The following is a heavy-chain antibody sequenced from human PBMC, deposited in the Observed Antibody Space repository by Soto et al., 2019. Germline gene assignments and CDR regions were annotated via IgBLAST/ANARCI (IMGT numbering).Heavy chain of an antibody. Sequence: QVQLQQWGAGLFKPSETLSLTCAVYGGSFSGYYWSWIRQPPGKGLEWIGEINHSGSTNYNPSLKSRFTISVDTSKNQFSLELSSVTAADTVVYYCARPAGIYDEYYFDYLGQGTLVTVSS. V-gene: IGHV4-34*01. J-gene: IGHJ4*02. CDR3: ARPAGIYDEYYFDY. D-gene: IGHD5-12*01. CDR2: INHSGST. CDR1: GGSFSGYY.